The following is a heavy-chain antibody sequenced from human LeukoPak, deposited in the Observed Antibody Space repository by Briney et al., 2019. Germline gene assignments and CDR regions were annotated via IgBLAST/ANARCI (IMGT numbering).Heavy chain of an antibody. J-gene: IGHJ4*02. V-gene: IGHV3-23*01. D-gene: IGHD6-6*01. CDR2: ISDSGSDT. CDR3: AKAMGIAARKSTVDY. CDR1: GFTFSSYG. Sequence: GGSLRLSCAASGFTFSSYGLSWGRQAPGKGLEWVSAISDSGSDTYYADSVKGRFTISKDNSKNTLYLQMNSLRAEDTAVYYCAKAMGIAARKSTVDYWGQGTLVTVSS.